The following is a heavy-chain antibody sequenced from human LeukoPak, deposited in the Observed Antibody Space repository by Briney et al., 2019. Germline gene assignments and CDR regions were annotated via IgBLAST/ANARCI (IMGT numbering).Heavy chain of an antibody. V-gene: IGHV4-34*01. CDR2: INHSGST. CDR3: ARDRPPYYDFWSGDNWFDP. CDR1: GGSFSGYY. Sequence: SETLSLTCAVYGGSFSGYYWSWIRQPPGKGLEWIGEINHSGSTNYNPSLKSRVTISVDTSKNQFSLKLSSVTAADTAVYYCARDRPPYYDFWSGDNWFDPWGQGTLVTVSS. J-gene: IGHJ5*02. D-gene: IGHD3-3*01.